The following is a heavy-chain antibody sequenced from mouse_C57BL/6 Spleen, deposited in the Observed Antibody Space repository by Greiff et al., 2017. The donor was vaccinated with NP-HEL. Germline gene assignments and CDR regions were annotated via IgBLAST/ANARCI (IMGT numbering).Heavy chain of an antibody. CDR1: GYTFTDYY. V-gene: IGHV1-26*01. Sequence: EVQLQQSGPELVKPGASVKISCKASGYTFTDYYMNWVKQSHGKSLEWIGDINPNNGGTSYNQKFKGKATLTVGKSSSTAYMELRSLTSEDSAVYYCAREGTWYFDVWGTGTTVTVSS. J-gene: IGHJ1*03. D-gene: IGHD2-14*01. CDR2: INPNNGGT. CDR3: AREGTWYFDV.